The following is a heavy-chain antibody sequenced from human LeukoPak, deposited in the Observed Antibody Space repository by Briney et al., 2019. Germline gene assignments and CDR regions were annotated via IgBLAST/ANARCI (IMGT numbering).Heavy chain of an antibody. V-gene: IGHV4-59*13. D-gene: IGHD3-22*01. J-gene: IGHJ5*02. CDR2: VYYSGRT. CDR3: AKMGDPLYDSSSYDPICFDH. Sequence: SETLSLTCTVSGGSMRRYYWSWVRQAPRKGLQWIGYVYYSGRTNDDPSLKSRATILVDTSKNQFSLKLTSVTAADTAVYYCAKMGDPLYDSSSYDPICFDHWGKGIKVTVSS. CDR1: GGSMRRYY.